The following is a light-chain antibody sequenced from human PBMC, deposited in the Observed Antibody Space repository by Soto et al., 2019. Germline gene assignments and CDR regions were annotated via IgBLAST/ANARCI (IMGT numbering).Light chain of an antibody. J-gene: IGLJ1*01. CDR2: DVS. Sequence: QSALTQPASVSGSPGQSITISCTGTSSDVGGYNYVSWYQQHPGKAPKLMIYDVSNRPSGVPDRFSGSKSGNTASLTISGLQAEDEADYFCCSYAGDFYVFGSGTKVTVL. CDR3: CSYAGDFYV. CDR1: SSDVGGYNY. V-gene: IGLV2-11*01.